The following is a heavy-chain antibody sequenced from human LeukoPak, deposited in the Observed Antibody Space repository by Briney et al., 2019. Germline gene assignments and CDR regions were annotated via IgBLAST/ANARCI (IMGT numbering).Heavy chain of an antibody. V-gene: IGHV4-61*01. Sequence: PSETLSLTCTVSGGSVSSGSYYWSWIRQPPGKGLEWIGYIYYSGSTNYNPSLKSQVTISVDTSKNQFSLKLSSVTAADTAVYYCARDATTQAFDIWGQGTMVTVSS. J-gene: IGHJ3*02. CDR2: IYYSGST. D-gene: IGHD4-17*01. CDR3: ARDATTQAFDI. CDR1: GGSVSSGSYY.